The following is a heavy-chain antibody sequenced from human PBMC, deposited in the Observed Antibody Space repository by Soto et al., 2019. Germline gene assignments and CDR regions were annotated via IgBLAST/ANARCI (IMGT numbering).Heavy chain of an antibody. Sequence: QLQLQESGSGLVQPSQTLSLTCAVSGGYISSGDYSWSWIRQPPGKGLEWIGYIYHTGSTLYNPSIKSRVTFSIDRSKNQFSLKLNSVTAADTAVYYCVSDYGSGSYRFDQWGQGSMVTVSS. D-gene: IGHD3-10*01. V-gene: IGHV4-30-2*01. CDR1: GGYISSGDYS. CDR2: IYHTGST. CDR3: VSDYGSGSYRFDQ. J-gene: IGHJ4*02.